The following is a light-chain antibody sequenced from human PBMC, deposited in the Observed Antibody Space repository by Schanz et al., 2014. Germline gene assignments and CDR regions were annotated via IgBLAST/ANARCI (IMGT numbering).Light chain of an antibody. CDR3: QQYGSSPLYT. Sequence: EIVLTQSPGTLSLSPGERATLSCRASQSVSSCCLAWYQQKPGQAPRLLIYGASSRATGIPDRFSGSGSGTDFTLTISRLEPEDFAVYYCQQYGSSPLYTFGQGTKLEIK. V-gene: IGKV3-20*01. J-gene: IGKJ2*01. CDR2: GAS. CDR1: QSVSSCC.